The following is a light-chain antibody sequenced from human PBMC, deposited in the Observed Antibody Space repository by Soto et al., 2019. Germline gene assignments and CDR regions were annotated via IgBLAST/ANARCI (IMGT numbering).Light chain of an antibody. CDR3: RTYDSWPL. CDR1: QSVSSN. Sequence: EIVMTQSQATLSLSAGERATLSCRASQSVSSNLAWYQQKPGQAPRVVVYGASTRATGIPARFSGSGSGTEFTLTISGMQSEDFAVYDCRTYDSWPLFGQGTRLEIK. V-gene: IGKV3-15*01. J-gene: IGKJ5*01. CDR2: GAS.